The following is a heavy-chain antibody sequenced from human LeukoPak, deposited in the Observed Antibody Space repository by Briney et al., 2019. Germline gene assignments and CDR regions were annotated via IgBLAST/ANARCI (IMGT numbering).Heavy chain of an antibody. CDR1: GYTFTGYY. Sequence: GASVKVSCKASGYTFTGYYMHWVRQAPGQGLEWMGWINPNSGDTNYAQKFQGRVTMTRDTSISTAYMELSSLRSDDTAVYYCARRSSSSWSRFDPWGQGTLVTVSS. J-gene: IGHJ5*02. CDR3: ARRSSSSWSRFDP. D-gene: IGHD6-6*01. V-gene: IGHV1-2*02. CDR2: INPNSGDT.